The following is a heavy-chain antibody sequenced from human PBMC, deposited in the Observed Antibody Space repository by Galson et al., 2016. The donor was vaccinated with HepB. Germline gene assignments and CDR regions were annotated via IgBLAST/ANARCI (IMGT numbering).Heavy chain of an antibody. CDR1: GFTFSSHW. D-gene: IGHD6-25*01. Sequence: SLRLSCAASGFTFSSHWMHWVRQAPGKGLEWVANINQDGGEKYYVDSVKGRFTISRDNAKNSLYLQMSSLRAEDTAVYYCAREAAAGYWGQGTLVTVSS. V-gene: IGHV3-7*01. J-gene: IGHJ4*02. CDR3: AREAAAGY. CDR2: INQDGGEK.